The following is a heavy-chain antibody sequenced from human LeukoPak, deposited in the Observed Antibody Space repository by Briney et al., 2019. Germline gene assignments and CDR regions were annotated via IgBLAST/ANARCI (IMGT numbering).Heavy chain of an antibody. Sequence: PSETLSLTCTVSGGSISSGFYYWNWIRQPAGQGLEWIGRIYTSGSTNYNPSLKSRVTISVDTSKNQFSLRLSSVTAADTAVYYCVGVPLPDPWGYYDQNDYWGQGTLVTVSS. CDR1: GGSISSGFYY. CDR2: IYTSGST. V-gene: IGHV4-61*02. J-gene: IGHJ4*02. CDR3: VGVPLPDPWGYYDQNDY. D-gene: IGHD3-22*01.